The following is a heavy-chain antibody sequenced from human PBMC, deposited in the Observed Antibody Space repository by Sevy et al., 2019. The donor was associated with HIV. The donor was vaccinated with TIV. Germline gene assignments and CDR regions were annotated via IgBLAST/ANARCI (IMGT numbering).Heavy chain of an antibody. V-gene: IGHV3-7*01. CDR3: VRHCSGGSCYSLLPHYYYGMDV. CDR2: IKEDGRER. Sequence: GGSLRLSCAASGFTFNMYWMTWVRQAPGKGLEWVANIKEDGRERNYLDSVKGRFTISRDNAKETLYLQINSLRAEDTAVYYWVRHCSGGSCYSLLPHYYYGMDVWGQGTTVTVSS. D-gene: IGHD2-15*01. J-gene: IGHJ6*02. CDR1: GFTFNMYW.